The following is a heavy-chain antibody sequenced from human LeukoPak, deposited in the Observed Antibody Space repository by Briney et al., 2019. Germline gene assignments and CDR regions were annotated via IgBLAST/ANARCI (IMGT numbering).Heavy chain of an antibody. D-gene: IGHD3-10*01. V-gene: IGHV4-31*03. CDR3: ARAPYSGSGGGAFDI. CDR1: GGSISSGDYY. Sequence: SETLSLTCSVSGGSISSGDYYWSWIRQNPGKGLEWIGYIYYSGSTYYNPSLKSRVTMSVDTSKNQFSLKLSSVTAADTAVYFCARAPYSGSGGGAFDIWGQGTKVIVSS. CDR2: IYYSGST. J-gene: IGHJ3*02.